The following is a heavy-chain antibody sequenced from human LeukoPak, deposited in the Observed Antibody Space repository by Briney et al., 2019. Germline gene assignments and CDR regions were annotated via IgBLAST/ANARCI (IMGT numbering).Heavy chain of an antibody. CDR2: ISGSGGST. Sequence: GGSLRLSCAASGFTFSTYAMSWVRQAPGKGLEWVSAISGSGGSTNYADSVKGRFTISRDNSKNTLYLQTNSLRAEDTAVYYCAKGPYYDSSGYSNNFDYWGQGTLVTVSS. CDR1: GFTFSTYA. CDR3: AKGPYYDSSGYSNNFDY. V-gene: IGHV3-23*01. D-gene: IGHD3-22*01. J-gene: IGHJ4*02.